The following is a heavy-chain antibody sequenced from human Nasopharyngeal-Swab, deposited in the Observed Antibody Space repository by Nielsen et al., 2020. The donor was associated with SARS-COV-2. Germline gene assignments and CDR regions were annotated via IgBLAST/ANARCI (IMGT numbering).Heavy chain of an antibody. D-gene: IGHD2-15*01. V-gene: IGHV4-59*13. CDR1: GGSISSYY. J-gene: IGHJ5*02. CDR3: ARGGWWYDNGWFDP. Sequence: SETLSLTCTISGGSISSYYWSWIRQPPGKGLEWIGYIYYSGSTNYNPSLRSRVTISVDTSKNQFSPKLRSVTAADTAVYYCARGGWWYDNGWFDPWGQGTLVTVSS. CDR2: IYYSGST.